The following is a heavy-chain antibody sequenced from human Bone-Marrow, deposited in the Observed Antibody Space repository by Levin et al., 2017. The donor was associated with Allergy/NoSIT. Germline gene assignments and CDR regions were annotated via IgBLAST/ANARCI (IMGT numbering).Heavy chain of an antibody. CDR1: GFTFSRIW. D-gene: IGHD3/OR15-3a*01. Sequence: AGGSLRLSCAASGFTFSRIWMNWIRQTPGKGLEWVGRIKSITDGGTTDYATPVEGRFTMSRDDSKRMLYLHMNSLKIEDTAVYYCVSEHIGWSEFVDFYWGQGTLVTVSS. J-gene: IGHJ4*02. CDR3: VSEHIGWSEFVDFY. CDR2: IKSITDGGTT. V-gene: IGHV3-15*01.